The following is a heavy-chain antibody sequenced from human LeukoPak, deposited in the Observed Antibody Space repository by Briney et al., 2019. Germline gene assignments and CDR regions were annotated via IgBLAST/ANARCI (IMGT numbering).Heavy chain of an antibody. D-gene: IGHD5-18*01. V-gene: IGHV3-23*01. CDR2: ITGNGATT. J-gene: IGHJ4*02. Sequence: PGGSLRLSCAASGFSFSNYGMNWVRQAPGKGLEWVSGITGNGATTYYADSVKGRFTISRDNSRNTVYPQMNSLRAEDTAVYYCANDLGWIQLNLGRGQGTLVTVSS. CDR1: GFSFSNYG. CDR3: ANDLGWIQLNLG.